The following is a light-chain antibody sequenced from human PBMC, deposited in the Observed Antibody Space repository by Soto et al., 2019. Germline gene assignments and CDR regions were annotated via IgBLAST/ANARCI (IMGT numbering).Light chain of an antibody. CDR3: KQYDNLPPT. J-gene: IGKJ4*01. CDR1: QDISNY. V-gene: IGKV1-33*01. CDR2: DAY. Sequence: DIQMAQSPSSLSASVGDRGTITCQASQDISNYLNWYQQKPGKAHKLLIYDAYNLETRVQSRFSGSGSGTDFTFTISSLQPEDIATYYCKQYDNLPPTFGGGTKVDIK.